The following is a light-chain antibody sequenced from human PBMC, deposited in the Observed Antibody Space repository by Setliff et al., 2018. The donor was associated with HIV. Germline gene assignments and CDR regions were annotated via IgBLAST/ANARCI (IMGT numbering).Light chain of an antibody. V-gene: IGLV2-14*01. CDR2: EVR. J-gene: IGLJ1*01. Sequence: QSVLTQPASVSGSPGQSITISCTGTSSDVGGYSHVSWYQQHPGKSPKLIIYEVRNRHSGVSNRFSGSKSGNTASLTISGLRAEDEADYYCSSYAITNTLHFGTGTKVTVL. CDR3: SSYAITNTLH. CDR1: SSDVGGYSH.